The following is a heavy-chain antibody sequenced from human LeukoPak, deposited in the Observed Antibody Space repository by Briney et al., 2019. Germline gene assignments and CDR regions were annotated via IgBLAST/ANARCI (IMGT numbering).Heavy chain of an antibody. CDR1: GFTYSRYA. Sequence: PGGSLRLSCSSSGFTYSRYAMHWVRQAPGKGLEYVSAISSNGGSTYYADSVKGRFTISRDNSRNTLHLQMSSLRVEDTAVYYCVKDSSSGSYFDYCGQGTLVTVSS. J-gene: IGHJ4*02. CDR3: VKDSSSGSYFDY. D-gene: IGHD3-10*01. CDR2: ISSNGGST. V-gene: IGHV3-64D*06.